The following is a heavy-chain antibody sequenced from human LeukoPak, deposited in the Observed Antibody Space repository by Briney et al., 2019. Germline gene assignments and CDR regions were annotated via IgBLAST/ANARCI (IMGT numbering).Heavy chain of an antibody. V-gene: IGHV4-34*01. D-gene: IGHD2-2*01. CDR3: ARGAWIIPKYHFDY. Sequence: PSETLSLTCAVYGGSFSGYYWSWIRLPPGKGLEWIGEINHSGSTNYNPSLKSRVTISVDTSKNQFSLKLSSVTAADTAVYYCARGAWIIPKYHFDYWGQGTLVTVSS. CDR1: GGSFSGYY. J-gene: IGHJ4*02. CDR2: INHSGST.